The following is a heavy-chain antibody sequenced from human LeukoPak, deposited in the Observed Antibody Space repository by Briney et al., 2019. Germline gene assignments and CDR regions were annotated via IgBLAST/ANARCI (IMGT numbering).Heavy chain of an antibody. CDR1: GFTVSSNY. Sequence: SGGSLRLSCAAYGFTVSSNYMSWVRQAPGKGLEWVSVIYSGGSTYYADSVKGRFTISRDNSKNTLYLQMNSLRAEDTAVYYCARAIVGALLGLDYWGQGTLVTVSS. J-gene: IGHJ4*02. CDR3: ARAIVGALLGLDY. CDR2: IYSGGST. V-gene: IGHV3-53*01. D-gene: IGHD1-26*01.